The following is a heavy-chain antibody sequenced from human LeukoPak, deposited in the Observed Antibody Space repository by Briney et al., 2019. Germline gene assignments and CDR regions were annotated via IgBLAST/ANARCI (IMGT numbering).Heavy chain of an antibody. V-gene: IGHV4-59*01. CDR1: GGSISSYY. CDR3: ARWYSSSWYYFDY. Sequence: PSETLSLTCTVSGGSISSYYWSWIRQPPGKGLEWIGYISYRGSTNYNPSLKSRVTISVDTSKNQFSLKLSSVTAADTAVYYCARWYSSSWYYFDYWGQGTLVTVSS. D-gene: IGHD6-13*01. J-gene: IGHJ4*02. CDR2: ISYRGST.